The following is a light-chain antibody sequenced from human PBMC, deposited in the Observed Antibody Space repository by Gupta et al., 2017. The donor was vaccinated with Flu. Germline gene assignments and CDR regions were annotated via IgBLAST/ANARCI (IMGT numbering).Light chain of an antibody. J-gene: IGKJ1*01. Sequence: PSSLSASVGDRVTITCRASQLISTYLNWFQHKPGQVPKLLIYTASTLQAGVPPRFSGSGSGTDFTLTIDSLQPEDFATYYCQQGFNDHGTFGPGTRVEV. CDR3: QQGFNDHGT. CDR1: QLISTY. V-gene: IGKV1-39*01. CDR2: TAS.